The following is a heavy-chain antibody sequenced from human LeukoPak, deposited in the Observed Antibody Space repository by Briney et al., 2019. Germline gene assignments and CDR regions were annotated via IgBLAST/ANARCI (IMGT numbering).Heavy chain of an antibody. J-gene: IGHJ5*02. D-gene: IGHD1-26*01. Sequence: ASVKVSCKASGYTFTGYYMHWVRQAPGQGLEWMGWINPNSGGTNYAQKFQGRVTMTRDTSISTAYMELSRLRSDDTAVYHCAREMGVGAMSWFDPWGQGTLVTVS. CDR3: AREMGVGAMSWFDP. CDR2: INPNSGGT. CDR1: GYTFTGYY. V-gene: IGHV1-2*02.